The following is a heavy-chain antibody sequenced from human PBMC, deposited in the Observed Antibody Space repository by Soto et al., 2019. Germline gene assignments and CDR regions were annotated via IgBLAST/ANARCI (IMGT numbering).Heavy chain of an antibody. CDR1: GFTFSSYA. Sequence: SGGSLRLSCAASGFTFSSYAMSWVRQAPGKGLEWVSAISGSGGSTYYADSVKGRFTISRDNSKNTLYLQMNSLRAEDTAVYYYTKDSPYYDFWSGFHLSYYYYGMDVWGQGTTVTVSS. CDR3: TKDSPYYDFWSGFHLSYYYYGMDV. CDR2: ISGSGGST. J-gene: IGHJ6*02. D-gene: IGHD3-3*01. V-gene: IGHV3-23*01.